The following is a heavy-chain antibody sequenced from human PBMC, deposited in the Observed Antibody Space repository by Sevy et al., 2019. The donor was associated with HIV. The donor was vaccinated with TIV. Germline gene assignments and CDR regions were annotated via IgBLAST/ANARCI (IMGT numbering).Heavy chain of an antibody. CDR2: IYTSGST. D-gene: IGHD7-27*01. J-gene: IGHJ4*02. CDR3: ASDSTPELGIDY. Sequence: SETLSLTCTVSGGSISSYYWSWIRQPAGKGLEWIGRIYTSGSTNYNPSLKSRVTMSVDTSKNQFSLKLSSVTATDTAVYYCASDSTPELGIDYWGQGTLVTVSS. V-gene: IGHV4-4*07. CDR1: GGSISSYY.